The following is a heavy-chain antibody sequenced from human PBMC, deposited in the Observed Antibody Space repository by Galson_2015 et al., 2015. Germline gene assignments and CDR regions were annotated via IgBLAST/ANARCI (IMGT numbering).Heavy chain of an antibody. Sequence: SLRLSCAASGFTFSSYAMHWVRQAPGKGLEWVSGISWNSGSIGYADSVKGRFTISRDNAKNSLYLQMNSLRAEDTALYYCAKGLVMSSLRAADTAVYYCASRITYYDFWSGFHYYYMDVWGKGTTVTVSS. CDR2: ISWNSGSI. CDR1: GFTFSSYA. D-gene: IGHD3-3*01. J-gene: IGHJ6*03. CDR3: AKGLVMSSLRAADTAVYYCASRITYYDFWSGFHYYYMDV. V-gene: IGHV3-9*01.